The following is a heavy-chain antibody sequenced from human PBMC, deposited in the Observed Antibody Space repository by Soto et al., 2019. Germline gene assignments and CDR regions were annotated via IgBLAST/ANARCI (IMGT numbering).Heavy chain of an antibody. CDR3: ALSRKTGYSSGWYKGGFDY. V-gene: IGHV1-69*01. J-gene: IGHJ4*02. CDR1: GGTFSSYA. Sequence: QVQLVQSGAEVKKPGSSVKVSCKASGGTFSSYAISWVRQAPGQGLEWMGGIIPIFGTANYAQKFQGRVTITADESTSTAYMGGGGGGGGDTAVYYCALSRKTGYSSGWYKGGFDYWGQGTLVTVSS. D-gene: IGHD6-19*01. CDR2: IIPIFGTA.